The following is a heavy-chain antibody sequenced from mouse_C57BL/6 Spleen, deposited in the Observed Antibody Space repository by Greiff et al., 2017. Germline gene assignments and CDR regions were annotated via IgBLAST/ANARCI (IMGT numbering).Heavy chain of an antibody. CDR3: SKGGTTVRDWYFDV. CDR1: GYTFTSYW. V-gene: IGHV1-50*01. D-gene: IGHD1-1*01. J-gene: IGHJ1*03. Sequence: QVQLQQPGAELVKPGASVKLSCKASGYTFTSYWMQWVKQRPGQGLEWIGEIDPSDSYTNYNQKFKGKATLTVDTSSSTAYMQLSSLTSEDSAVYYWSKGGTTVRDWYFDVWGTGTTVTVSS. CDR2: IDPSDSYT.